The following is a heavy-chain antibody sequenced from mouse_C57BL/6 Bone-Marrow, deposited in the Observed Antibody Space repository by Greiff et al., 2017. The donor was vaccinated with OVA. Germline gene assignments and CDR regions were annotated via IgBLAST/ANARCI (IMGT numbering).Heavy chain of an antibody. V-gene: IGHV1-9*01. J-gene: IGHJ1*03. CDR1: GYTFTGYW. D-gene: IGHD1-1*01. Sequence: QVQLKQSGAELMKPGASVKLSCKATGYTFTGYWIEWVKQRPGHGLEWIGEILPGSGSTNYNEKFKGKATFTADTSSNTAYMQLSSLTTEDSAIDDCASLYYYGSGHYWYFDVWGTGTTVTVSS. CDR3: ASLYYYGSGHYWYFDV. CDR2: ILPGSGST.